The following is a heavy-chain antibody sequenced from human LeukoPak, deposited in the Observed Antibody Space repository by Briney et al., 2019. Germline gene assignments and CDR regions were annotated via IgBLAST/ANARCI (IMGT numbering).Heavy chain of an antibody. V-gene: IGHV4-59*08. CDR1: GGSISSYY. Sequence: SETLSLTCTVSGGSISSYYWSWIRQPPGKGLEWIGYIYYSRSTNYNPSLKSRVTISVDTSKNQFSLKLSSVTAADTAVYYCARQQYSSSPDYWGQGTLVTVSS. CDR3: ARQQYSSSPDY. CDR2: IYYSRST. D-gene: IGHD6-6*01. J-gene: IGHJ4*02.